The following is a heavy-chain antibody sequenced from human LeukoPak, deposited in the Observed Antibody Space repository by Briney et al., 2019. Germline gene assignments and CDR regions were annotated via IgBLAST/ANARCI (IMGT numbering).Heavy chain of an antibody. J-gene: IGHJ5*02. CDR3: AKGDTSSWHP. V-gene: IGHV3-23*01. D-gene: IGHD6-13*01. CDR2: ISDNALRT. CDR1: GFTFSSNA. Sequence: PGGSLRLSCVASGFTFSSNAMTWVRQAPGKRLEWVSAISDNALRTYYADSVKGRFTISRDNSKNTLYLQMDSVRAEDTAIYYCAKGDTSSWHPWGQGTLVTVSS.